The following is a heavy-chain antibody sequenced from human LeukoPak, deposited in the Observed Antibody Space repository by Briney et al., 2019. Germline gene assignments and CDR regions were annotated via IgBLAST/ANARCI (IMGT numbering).Heavy chain of an antibody. CDR3: ARTRAYCSGDKCLIDY. CDR2: IGTTDDT. V-gene: IGHV3-13*01. J-gene: IGHJ4*02. D-gene: IGHD2-21*01. CDR1: GFTFNNYD. Sequence: PGGSLRLSCAASGFTFNNYDMHWVRQPTGKGLEWVSAIGTTDDTYYVDSVKGRFTISREDAENSLYLQTNSLRVGDTAVYYCARTRAYCSGDKCLIDYWGQGTRVTVSS.